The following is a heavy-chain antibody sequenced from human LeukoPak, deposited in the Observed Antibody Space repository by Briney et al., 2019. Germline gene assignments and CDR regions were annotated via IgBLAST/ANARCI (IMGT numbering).Heavy chain of an antibody. Sequence: GGSLRLSCAASGFTFDNYAMNWVRQVPGKGLEWISLISWNSGTIGYADSVKGRFTISRDNANNFLYLQMNSLGAEDTALYYCARAYKDRSLAGKKEFFQHWGQGTLVTVSS. D-gene: IGHD6-19*01. J-gene: IGHJ1*01. CDR1: GFTFDNYA. CDR2: ISWNSGTI. V-gene: IGHV3-9*01. CDR3: ARAYKDRSLAGKKEFFQH.